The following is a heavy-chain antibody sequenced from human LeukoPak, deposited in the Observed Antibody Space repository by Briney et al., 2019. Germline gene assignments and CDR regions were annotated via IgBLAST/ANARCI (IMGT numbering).Heavy chain of an antibody. CDR2: IYYSGST. J-gene: IGHJ4*02. V-gene: IGHV4-39*07. Sequence: KPSETLSLTCTVSGGSISSSSYYWGWIRQPPGKGLEWIGSIYYSGSTYYNPSLKSRVTISVDTSKNQFSLKLSSVTAADTAVYYCARGPMGLWLHIVDYWGQGTLVTVSS. D-gene: IGHD5-18*01. CDR1: GGSISSSSYY. CDR3: ARGPMGLWLHIVDY.